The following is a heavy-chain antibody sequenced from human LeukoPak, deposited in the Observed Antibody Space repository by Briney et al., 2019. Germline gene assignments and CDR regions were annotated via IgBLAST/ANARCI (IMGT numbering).Heavy chain of an antibody. Sequence: GGSLRLSCAASGFTFSSYGMHWVRQAPGKGLEWVAVISYDGSNKYYADSVKGRFTIARDNTKNTLYLQMNSLRAEDTAVYYCAKSPGINIAAYFYYWGQGTLVTVSS. CDR1: GFTFSSYG. V-gene: IGHV3-30*18. CDR2: ISYDGSNK. J-gene: IGHJ4*02. D-gene: IGHD6-13*01. CDR3: AKSPGINIAAYFYY.